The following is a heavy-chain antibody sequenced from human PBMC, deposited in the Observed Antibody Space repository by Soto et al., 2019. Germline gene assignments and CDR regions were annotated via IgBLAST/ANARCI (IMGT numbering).Heavy chain of an antibody. Sequence: ASVKVSCKASGYTFTSHYVHWVRQAPGQGLAWMGVINPGDGTTTSAQEFQGRVTMTGDTSTSIVYMELSSLKSEDTALYYCANDGAPRGQYKGMDVWGQGTSVTVSS. J-gene: IGHJ6*02. V-gene: IGHV1-46*01. CDR2: INPGDGTT. CDR3: ANDGAPRGQYKGMDV. CDR1: GYTFTSHY. D-gene: IGHD1-1*01.